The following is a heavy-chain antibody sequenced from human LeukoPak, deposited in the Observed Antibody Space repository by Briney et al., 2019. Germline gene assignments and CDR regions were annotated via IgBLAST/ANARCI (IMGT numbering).Heavy chain of an antibody. CDR1: GFTFGSYG. V-gene: IGHV3-33*01. CDR2: IWYDGSNK. J-gene: IGHJ3*02. CDR3: ARDKVQLWSLDAFDI. Sequence: PGGSLRLSCVASGFTFGSYGIHWVRQAPGKGLEWVAVIWYDGSNKYYADSVKGRFTISRDNSKNTLYLQMNSLRAEDTAVYYCARDKVQLWSLDAFDIWGQGTMVTVSS. D-gene: IGHD5-18*01.